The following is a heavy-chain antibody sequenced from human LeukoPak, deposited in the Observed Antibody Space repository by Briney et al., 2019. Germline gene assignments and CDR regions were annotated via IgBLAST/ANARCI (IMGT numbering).Heavy chain of an antibody. V-gene: IGHV3-7*01. Sequence: QSGGSLRLSCAASGFTFSSYWMSWVRQAPGKGLEWVANIKKDGSEKYYVDSVKGRFTISRDNAKTSLYLQINSLRAEDTAVYYCARHLSGVTGYTYGRGIDYWGQGTLVTVSS. CDR3: ARHLSGVTGYTYGRGIDY. CDR2: IKKDGSEK. D-gene: IGHD5-18*01. CDR1: GFTFSSYW. J-gene: IGHJ4*02.